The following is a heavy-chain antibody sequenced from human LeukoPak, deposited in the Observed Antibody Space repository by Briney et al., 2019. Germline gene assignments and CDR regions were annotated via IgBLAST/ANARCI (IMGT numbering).Heavy chain of an antibody. D-gene: IGHD6-19*01. Sequence: PGGSLRLSCVASGFTFSSYGMSWVRQAAGKGLEWVSGISGSGGDTYYADSVRGRFTISRDNSKNTLYLQMNSLRAEDTAVYYCAREGSSGWDYWGQGTLVTVSS. V-gene: IGHV3-23*01. CDR1: GFTFSSYG. J-gene: IGHJ4*02. CDR3: AREGSSGWDY. CDR2: ISGSGGDT.